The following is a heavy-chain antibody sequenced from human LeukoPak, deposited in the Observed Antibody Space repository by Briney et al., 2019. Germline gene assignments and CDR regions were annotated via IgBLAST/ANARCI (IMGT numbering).Heavy chain of an antibody. D-gene: IGHD3-22*01. Sequence: SETLSLTCTVSGGSISSSSYYWGWTRQPPGKGLEWIGSIYYSGSTYYNPSLKSRVTISVDTSKNQFSLKLSSVTAADTAVYYCASWGLRITMIVVGGAFDIWGQGTMVTVSS. J-gene: IGHJ3*02. V-gene: IGHV4-39*07. CDR1: GGSISSSSYY. CDR2: IYYSGST. CDR3: ASWGLRITMIVVGGAFDI.